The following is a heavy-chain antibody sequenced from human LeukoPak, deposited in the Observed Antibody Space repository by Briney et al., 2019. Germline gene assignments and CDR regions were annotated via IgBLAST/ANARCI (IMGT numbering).Heavy chain of an antibody. CDR2: IYYSGST. CDR3: ARDRSGSYSDAFDI. V-gene: IGHV4-59*01. Sequence: ETLSLTCAVYGGSFSGYYWSWIRQPPGKGLEWIGYIYYSGSTNYNPSLKSRVTISVDTSKNQFSLKRSSVTAADTAVYYCARDRSGSYSDAFDIWGQGTMVTVSS. D-gene: IGHD1-26*01. CDR1: GGSFSGYY. J-gene: IGHJ3*02.